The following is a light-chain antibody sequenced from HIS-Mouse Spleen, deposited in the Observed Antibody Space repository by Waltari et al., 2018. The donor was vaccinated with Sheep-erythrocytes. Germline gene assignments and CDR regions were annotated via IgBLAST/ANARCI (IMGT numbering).Light chain of an antibody. CDR2: GNS. Sequence: QSVLTQPPSVSGAPGQRVPIPCTGSTSTIGAGYDVPWYQQLPGTAPKRLIYGNSNRPSGVPDRFSGSKSGTSASLAITGLQAEDEADYYCQSYDSSLSGSVFGGGTKLTVL. V-gene: IGLV1-40*01. J-gene: IGLJ3*02. CDR3: QSYDSSLSGSV. CDR1: TSTIGAGYD.